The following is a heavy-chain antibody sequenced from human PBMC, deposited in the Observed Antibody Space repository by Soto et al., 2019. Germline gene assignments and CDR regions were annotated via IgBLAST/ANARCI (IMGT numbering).Heavy chain of an antibody. V-gene: IGHV6-1*01. CDR3: VRLIGNSWLDF. CDR1: GDSVSSSSVT. Sequence: PSQTLSLTCAISGDSVSSSSVTWNWIRQSPTRGLEWLGRTYYRSKWYNDYAASVKSRITINPDTSKNQFSLHLNSVTPEDTAVYYCVRLIGNSWLDFWGQGTLVTVSS. D-gene: IGHD1-26*01. J-gene: IGHJ5*01. CDR2: TYYRSKWYN.